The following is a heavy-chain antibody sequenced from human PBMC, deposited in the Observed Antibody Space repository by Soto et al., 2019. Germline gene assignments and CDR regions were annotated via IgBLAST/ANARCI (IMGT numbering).Heavy chain of an antibody. J-gene: IGHJ4*02. Sequence: GGSLRLSCAASGFTFSSYAMSWVRQAPGKGLEWVSAISGSGGSTYYADSVRGRFTISRDNSKNTLYLQMNSLRAEDTAVYYCAKDVRPYDSSGYLPSPFDYWGQGTLVTVSS. CDR2: ISGSGGST. D-gene: IGHD3-22*01. CDR3: AKDVRPYDSSGYLPSPFDY. CDR1: GFTFSSYA. V-gene: IGHV3-23*01.